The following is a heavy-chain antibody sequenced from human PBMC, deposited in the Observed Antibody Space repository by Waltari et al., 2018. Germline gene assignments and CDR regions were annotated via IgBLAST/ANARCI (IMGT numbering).Heavy chain of an antibody. J-gene: IGHJ3*02. V-gene: IGHV4-39*07. D-gene: IGHD5-12*01. Sequence: QLQLQESGPGLVKPSETLSLTCTVSGGSISSSSYYWGWIRQPPGKGLEWIGNIYDSRRPSSYPTLKSRVTISVDKSKNNFSLKLNPGTAAETAVYYCARHPPLRLSEAFDIWGQGKKVTVSS. CDR1: GGSISSSSYY. CDR3: ARHPPLRLSEAFDI. CDR2: IYDSRRP.